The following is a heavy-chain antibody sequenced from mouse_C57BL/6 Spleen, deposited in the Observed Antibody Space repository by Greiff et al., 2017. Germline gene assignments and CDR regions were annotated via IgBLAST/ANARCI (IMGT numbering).Heavy chain of an antibody. D-gene: IGHD1-1*01. J-gene: IGHJ2*01. Sequence: QVQLQQPGAELVKPGASVKLSCKASGYTFTSYWMQWVKQRPGQGLEWIGEIDPSDSYTNYNQKFKGKATLTVDTSSSTAYMQLSSLTSEDSAVYYCAPYYYGSRGYFDYWAKAPLSQSPQ. V-gene: IGHV1-50*01. CDR3: APYYYGSRGYFDY. CDR1: GYTFTSYW. CDR2: IDPSDSYT.